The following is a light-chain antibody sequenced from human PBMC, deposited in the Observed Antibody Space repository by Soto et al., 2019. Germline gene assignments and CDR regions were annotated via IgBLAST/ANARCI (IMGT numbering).Light chain of an antibody. CDR2: DAS. CDR3: QQYDNLPP. Sequence: DIQMTQSPSSLSASVGDRVTITCQASQDISNYLNWYQQKPGKAPKLLIYDASNLETGVPSRFSGSGSGTDFIFTISSLQPEDIATYYCQQYDNLPPFGQGTKVEIK. J-gene: IGKJ1*01. CDR1: QDISNY. V-gene: IGKV1-33*01.